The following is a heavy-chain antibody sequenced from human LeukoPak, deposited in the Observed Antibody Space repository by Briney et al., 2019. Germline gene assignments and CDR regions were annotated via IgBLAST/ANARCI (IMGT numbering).Heavy chain of an antibody. CDR1: GFTFSSYA. CDR2: ISYDGSNK. J-gene: IGHJ4*02. CDR3: AKGVGYSSGWYSGYYFDY. V-gene: IGHV3-30-3*01. Sequence: GGSLRLSCAASGFTFSSYAMHWVRQAPGKGLEWVAVISYDGSNKYYADSVKGRFTISRDNSKNTLYLQMNSLRAEDTAVYYCAKGVGYSSGWYSGYYFDYWGQGTLVTVSS. D-gene: IGHD6-19*01.